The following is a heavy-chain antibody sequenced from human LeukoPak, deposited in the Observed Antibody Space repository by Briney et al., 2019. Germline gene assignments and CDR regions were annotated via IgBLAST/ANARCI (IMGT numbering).Heavy chain of an antibody. CDR3: ARGYHGSGSYLRYYYYYMDV. J-gene: IGHJ6*03. CDR1: GDSITNSYW. D-gene: IGHD3-10*01. Sequence: SETLSLTCAVSGDSITNSYWWTWVRQSPGKGLEWVGEIYYSGNTNYNPSLKSRVTMSVDTSKNQFSLKLSSVTAADTAVYYCARGYHGSGSYLRYYYYYMDVWGKGTTVTVSS. CDR2: IYYSGNT. V-gene: IGHV4-4*02.